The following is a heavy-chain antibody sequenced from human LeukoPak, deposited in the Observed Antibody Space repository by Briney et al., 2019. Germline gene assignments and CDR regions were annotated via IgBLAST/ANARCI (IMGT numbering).Heavy chain of an antibody. Sequence: GGSLRLSCAASGFTLTKHAMSWVRQAPGKGLEWVSSINPSSGNTYYADSVKGRFTISRDNSKNTLYLQMNSLRAEDTAVYYCAKDELGRDDYFDYWGQGTLVTVSS. CDR1: GFTLTKHA. CDR3: AKDELGRDDYFDY. V-gene: IGHV3-23*01. J-gene: IGHJ4*02. CDR2: INPSSGNT. D-gene: IGHD7-27*01.